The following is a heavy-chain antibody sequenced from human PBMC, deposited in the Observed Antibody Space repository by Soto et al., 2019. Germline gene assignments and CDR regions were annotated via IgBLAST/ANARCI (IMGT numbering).Heavy chain of an antibody. CDR2: ILPIFGTA. V-gene: IGHV1-69*01. CDR3: ARGPLGCSGGSCYSVSDY. CDR1: VGTFSSYA. Sequence: QVQLVQSGAEVKKPGSSVKVSCKASVGTFSSYAISWVRQAPGQGLEWMGGILPIFGTANYAQKFQGRVTLTADESTSTAYMELSSLRSEDTAVYYCARGPLGCSGGSCYSVSDYWGQGTLVTVSS. J-gene: IGHJ4*02. D-gene: IGHD2-15*01.